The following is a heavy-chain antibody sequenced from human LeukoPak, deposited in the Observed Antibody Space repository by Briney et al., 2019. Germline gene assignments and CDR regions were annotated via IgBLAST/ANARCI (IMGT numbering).Heavy chain of an antibody. D-gene: IGHD2-8*01. V-gene: IGHV3-53*01. CDR2: IYSAGST. CDR1: GFTVSSTY. J-gene: IGHJ4*02. Sequence: QPGGSLRLSCAASGFTVSSTYMSWVRQAPGKGLECVSIIYSAGSTYYADSVTGRCTISRDKSKNTLYLQMNSLRAEDTAVYYCAKGHCTNGICWLDWGQGARVTVSS. CDR3: AKGHCTNGICWLD.